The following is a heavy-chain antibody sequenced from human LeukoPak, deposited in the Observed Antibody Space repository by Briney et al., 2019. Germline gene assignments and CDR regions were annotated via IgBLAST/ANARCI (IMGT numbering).Heavy chain of an antibody. D-gene: IGHD3-22*01. V-gene: IGHV4-39*07. CDR3: ARAPHFFDTSGSRYYFDY. CDR2: IFYSGGT. J-gene: IGHJ4*02. Sequence: PSETLSLTCTVSGGSINTPNYYWGWIRQTPGKGLEWIGNIFYSGGTYYSPSLTSRVTISLDTSRNQFSLKLNSVTAADTAVYYCARAPHFFDTSGSRYYFDYWGQGALVTVSS. CDR1: GGSINTPNYY.